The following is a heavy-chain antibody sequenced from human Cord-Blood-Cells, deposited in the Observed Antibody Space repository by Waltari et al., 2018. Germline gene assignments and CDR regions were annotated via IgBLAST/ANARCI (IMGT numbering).Heavy chain of an antibody. CDR3: ARAVAAVPFDY. CDR1: GFTFSSYE. J-gene: IGHJ4*02. Sequence: EVQLVESGGGLVQPGGSLRLSCAASGFTFSSYEMNWVRQAPGKGLEWVSYISSSGSTIYDADSVKGRFTISRDNAKNSLYLQMNSLRAEDTAVYYCARAVAAVPFDYWGQGTLVTVSS. V-gene: IGHV3-48*03. D-gene: IGHD6-13*01. CDR2: ISSSGSTI.